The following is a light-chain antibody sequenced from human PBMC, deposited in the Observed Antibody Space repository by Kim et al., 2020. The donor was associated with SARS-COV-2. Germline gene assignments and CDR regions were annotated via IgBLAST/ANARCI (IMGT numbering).Light chain of an antibody. CDR1: SLRNYY. CDR3: NSRDSSTNHVV. V-gene: IGLV3-19*01. Sequence: SSELTQDPAVSVALGQTVRITCQGDSLRNYYASWYQQKPGQAPVLVIFGKNNRPSGISDRFSGSSSGSTASLTITGAQAEDEADYYCNSRDSSTNHVVFGGGTQLTVL. CDR2: GKN. J-gene: IGLJ2*01.